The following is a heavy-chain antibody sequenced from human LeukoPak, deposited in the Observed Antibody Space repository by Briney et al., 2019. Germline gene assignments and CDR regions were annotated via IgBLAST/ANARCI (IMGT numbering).Heavy chain of an antibody. D-gene: IGHD1-26*01. CDR1: GFTFSSFE. CDR3: AREGGGTYLDAFDI. V-gene: IGHV3-48*03. CDR2: IDSSGRTM. J-gene: IGHJ3*02. Sequence: GGSLRLSCAASGFTFSSFEMNWVRQAPGKGLEWVSYIDSSGRTMYYGDSVRGRFTISRDNAKNSLFLQINSLRAEDTAVYYCAREGGGTYLDAFDIWGQGTVVTASS.